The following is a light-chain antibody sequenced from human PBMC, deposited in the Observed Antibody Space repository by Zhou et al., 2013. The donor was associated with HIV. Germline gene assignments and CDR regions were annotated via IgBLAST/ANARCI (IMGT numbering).Light chain of an antibody. V-gene: IGKV1D-16*01. Sequence: DIQMTQSPSSVSASVGDRVTITCRASQGINNWLAWYQQKPGKAPKSLIYAASTLQSGVPSRFSGSRSGTDFTFTITSLQPEDFGTYYCLQYHTLPFTFGPGTQVDI. CDR2: AAS. CDR1: QGINNW. CDR3: LQYHTLPFT. J-gene: IGKJ3*01.